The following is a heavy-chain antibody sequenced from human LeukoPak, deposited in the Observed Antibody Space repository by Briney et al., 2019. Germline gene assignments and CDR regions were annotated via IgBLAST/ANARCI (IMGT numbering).Heavy chain of an antibody. CDR1: GFTFGSYG. CDR2: ISYDGSNK. Sequence: GGSLRLSCAASGFTFGSYGMHWVRQAPGKGLEWVAVISYDGSNKYYADSVKGRFTISRDNSKNTLYLQMNSLRAEDTAVYYCARVYDSSGSFDYWGQGTLVTVSS. J-gene: IGHJ4*02. CDR3: ARVYDSSGSFDY. V-gene: IGHV3-30*03. D-gene: IGHD3-22*01.